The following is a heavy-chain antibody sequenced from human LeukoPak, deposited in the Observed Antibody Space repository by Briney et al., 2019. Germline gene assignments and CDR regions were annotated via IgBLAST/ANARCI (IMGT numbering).Heavy chain of an antibody. CDR3: ASYDITMVRGTAWFDP. D-gene: IGHD3-10*01. J-gene: IGHJ5*02. CDR2: INHSGRT. CDR1: GGSFSGYY. V-gene: IGHV4-34*01. Sequence: SETLSLTCAVYGGSFSGYYWSWIRQPPGKGLERIGEINHSGRTNYNPSLKSRVTISVDTSKNQFSLKLSSVTAADTAVYYCASYDITMVRGTAWFDPWGQGTLVTVSS.